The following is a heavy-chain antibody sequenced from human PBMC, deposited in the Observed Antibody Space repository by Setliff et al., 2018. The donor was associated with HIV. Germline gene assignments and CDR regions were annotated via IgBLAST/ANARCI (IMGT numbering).Heavy chain of an antibody. CDR3: VRDRGISSFET. J-gene: IGHJ3*02. Sequence: SQTLSLTCAISGDNVSSGTSAWSWIRQSPSRDLEWLGRTYYRSTWRFGYADSVRGRISIAPDTSKNQFSMQLKSVTPEDAAVYFCVRDRGISSFETWGQGTKVT. V-gene: IGHV6-1*01. CDR2: TYYRSTWRF. D-gene: IGHD3-10*01. CDR1: GDNVSSGTSA.